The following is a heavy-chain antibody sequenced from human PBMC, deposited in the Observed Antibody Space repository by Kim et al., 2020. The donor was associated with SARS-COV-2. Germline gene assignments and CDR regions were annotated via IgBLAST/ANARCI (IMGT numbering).Heavy chain of an antibody. CDR3: ARHSHKTVLLSHF. Sequence: SETLSLTCTVSGGSMSTSSYYWGWIRQPPGKGLEWIGSIYYIGSTYYNPSLKSRVTISVDTSKNQFSLKLSSLTATDTAVYYCARHSHKTVLLSHF. CDR1: GGSMSTSSYY. D-gene: IGHD3-10*01. V-gene: IGHV4-39*01. CDR2: IYYIGST. J-gene: IGHJ4*01.